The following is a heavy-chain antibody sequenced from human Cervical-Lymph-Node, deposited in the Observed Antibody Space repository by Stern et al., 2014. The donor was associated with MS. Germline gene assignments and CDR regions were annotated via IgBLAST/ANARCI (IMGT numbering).Heavy chain of an antibody. CDR1: GGTFNVYA. J-gene: IGHJ6*02. Sequence: VQLVESGAEVKKPGSSVKVSCKASGGTFNVYAINWLRQAPGQGLEWMGGIIPIMGTANYAQNFQGRVTITADESTRTSSMQLSSLRSDDTAVYYCARDGRHTNNFGLDVWGQGTTVTVSS. CDR2: IIPIMGTA. CDR3: ARDGRHTNNFGLDV. V-gene: IGHV1-69*01.